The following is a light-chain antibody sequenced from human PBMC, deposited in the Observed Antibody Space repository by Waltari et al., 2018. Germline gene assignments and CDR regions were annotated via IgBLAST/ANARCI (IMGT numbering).Light chain of an antibody. CDR1: QSISSW. CDR2: KAS. V-gene: IGKV1-5*03. Sequence: DIQMTQSPYTLSASVGDRVTNTCRANQSISSWLSWVQQKPGKAPKLLIYKASSLESGVPSRFSGSGSGTEFTLTISSLQPDDFATYYCQQYNSYPWTFGQGTKVEIK. CDR3: QQYNSYPWT. J-gene: IGKJ1*01.